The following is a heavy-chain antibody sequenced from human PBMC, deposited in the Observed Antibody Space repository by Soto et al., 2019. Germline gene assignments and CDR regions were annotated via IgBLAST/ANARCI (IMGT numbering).Heavy chain of an antibody. D-gene: IGHD1-26*01. CDR2: IIPIFGTA. CDR1: GGTFSSYP. Sequence: QVQLVQSGAEVKKPGSSVKVSCKASGGTFSSYPISWVRQAPGQGLEWMGGIIPIFGTANYAQKFQGRVTITADESTSTDYMELGSLRSEDRAVYYCAREVGDGSYHALDYWGQGTLVTVSS. J-gene: IGHJ4*02. CDR3: AREVGDGSYHALDY. V-gene: IGHV1-69*01.